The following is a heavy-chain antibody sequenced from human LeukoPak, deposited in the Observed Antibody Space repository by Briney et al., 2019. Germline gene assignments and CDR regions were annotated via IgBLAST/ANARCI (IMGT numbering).Heavy chain of an antibody. J-gene: IGHJ4*02. CDR1: GYTFTSYD. V-gene: IGHV1-8*03. CDR3: ARANKYSYGTLFSHASFDY. D-gene: IGHD5-18*01. Sequence: GASVQVSCKASGYTFTSYDINWVRQATGQGLEWMGWMNPNSGNTGYAQKFQGRVTITRNTSISAAYMELSSLSSEDTAVYYCARANKYSYGTLFSHASFDYWGQGTLVTVSS. CDR2: MNPNSGNT.